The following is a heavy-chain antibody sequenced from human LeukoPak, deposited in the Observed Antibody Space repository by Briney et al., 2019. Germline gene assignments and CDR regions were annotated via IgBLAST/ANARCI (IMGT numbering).Heavy chain of an antibody. D-gene: IGHD2-15*01. Sequence: ASVKVSCKASGYTFTGYYMHWVRQAPGQGLEWMGWINPNSGGTNYAQKFQGRVTMTRDTSISTAYMELSRLRSDDTAVYYCARVLSGGSCYSCWFDPWGQGTLVTVSS. CDR2: INPNSGGT. J-gene: IGHJ5*02. CDR3: ARVLSGGSCYSCWFDP. V-gene: IGHV1-2*02. CDR1: GYTFTGYY.